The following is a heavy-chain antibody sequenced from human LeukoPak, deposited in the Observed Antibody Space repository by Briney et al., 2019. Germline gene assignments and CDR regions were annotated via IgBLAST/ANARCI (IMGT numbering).Heavy chain of an antibody. CDR3: ARGGSYGPDY. CDR2: IIPIFGTA. CDR1: GGTFSNYA. V-gene: IGHV1-69*05. Sequence: SVKLSCKASGGTFSNYAISWVRQAPGQGLEWMGGIIPIFGTANYAQKFQGRVTITTDESTSTAYMELSSLRSEDTAVYYCARGGSYGPDYWGQGTLVTVSS. J-gene: IGHJ4*02. D-gene: IGHD1-26*01.